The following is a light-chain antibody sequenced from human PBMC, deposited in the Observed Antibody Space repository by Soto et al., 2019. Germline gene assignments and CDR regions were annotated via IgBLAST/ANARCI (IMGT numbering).Light chain of an antibody. CDR3: QQYNRYSPET. CDR1: QSISSW. Sequence: DIQMTQSPSTLSASVGDRVTITCRASQSISSWLAWYQQKPGKAPKLLIYDASSLESGVPSRFSGSGSGTEFTLTISSLQPDYFATYYCQQYNRYSPETFGQGTKVEIK. V-gene: IGKV1-5*01. CDR2: DAS. J-gene: IGKJ1*01.